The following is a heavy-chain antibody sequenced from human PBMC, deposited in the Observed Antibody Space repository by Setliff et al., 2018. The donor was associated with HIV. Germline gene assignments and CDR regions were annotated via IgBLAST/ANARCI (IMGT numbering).Heavy chain of an antibody. D-gene: IGHD6-13*01. Sequence: KTSETMSLTCIVSGGSISSSSYYWGWIRQPPGKGLEWIGTVYYSGSTYYNPSRKSRVTIAVDTSENQFSLKLISVTAADTAVYYCARDGYSSSWYVISGSFDYWGQGILVTVSS. J-gene: IGHJ4*02. CDR2: VYYSGST. V-gene: IGHV4-39*07. CDR1: GGSISSSSYY. CDR3: ARDGYSSSWYVISGSFDY.